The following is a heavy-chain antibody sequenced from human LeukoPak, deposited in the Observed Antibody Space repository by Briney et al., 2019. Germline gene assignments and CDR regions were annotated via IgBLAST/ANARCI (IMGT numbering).Heavy chain of an antibody. Sequence: ASVKVSCKASGYTFTSYGISWVRQAPGQGLEWMGWISAYNGNTNYAQKLQGRVTMTTYTSTSTAYMELRSLRSDETPVYYCARFSGGLEPFDPWGQGTLVTVSS. J-gene: IGHJ5*02. V-gene: IGHV1-18*01. D-gene: IGHD6-25*01. CDR1: GYTFTSYG. CDR3: ARFSGGLEPFDP. CDR2: ISAYNGNT.